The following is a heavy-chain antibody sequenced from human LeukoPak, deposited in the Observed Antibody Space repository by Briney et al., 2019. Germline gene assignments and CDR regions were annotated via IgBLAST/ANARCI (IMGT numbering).Heavy chain of an antibody. V-gene: IGHV1-18*01. CDR2: SNTYNGYT. J-gene: IGHJ4*02. D-gene: IGHD3-16*02. Sequence: GASVTLSFTCSVYTFTIYGISWVRQAPGQGPERMGWSNTYNGYTNYAQNHQGRVTITTDTSKTTAYMELRSLRSDAPAVNARSRYLNKSFRGVLPEGSDFWGQGTLVSVSS. CDR1: VYTFTIYG. CDR3: SRYLNKSFRGVLPEGSDF.